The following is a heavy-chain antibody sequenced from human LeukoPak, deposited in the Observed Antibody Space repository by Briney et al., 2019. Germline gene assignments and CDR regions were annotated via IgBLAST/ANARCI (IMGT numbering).Heavy chain of an antibody. CDR2: VNKDGTLA. Sequence: GGSLRLSCAASGFTFSDYWMHWVRQVPGKGPVWLSRVNKDGTLAQYAGSMKGRFTISRDNAKNTVYLQVSSLRAEDTAVYYCARDRGALDIWGLGTMVIVSS. CDR3: ARDRGALDI. V-gene: IGHV3-74*01. D-gene: IGHD3-10*01. J-gene: IGHJ3*02. CDR1: GFTFSDYW.